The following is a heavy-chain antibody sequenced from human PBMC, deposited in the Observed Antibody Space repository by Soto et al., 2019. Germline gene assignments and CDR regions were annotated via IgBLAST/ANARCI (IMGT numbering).Heavy chain of an antibody. J-gene: IGHJ4*02. Sequence: LPLPCAASRGSLSSGCYSWSWIRQPPGKGREWIWYIYHSGSTYYNTSVKIRGTISLYRSKNQFSLKLSSVTAADTAVYYCARTPSSWLYCFDYWGQRTLGTVYS. CDR2: IYHSGST. CDR1: RGSLSSGCYS. D-gene: IGHD6-13*01. CDR3: ARTPSSWLYCFDY. V-gene: IGHV4-30-2*01.